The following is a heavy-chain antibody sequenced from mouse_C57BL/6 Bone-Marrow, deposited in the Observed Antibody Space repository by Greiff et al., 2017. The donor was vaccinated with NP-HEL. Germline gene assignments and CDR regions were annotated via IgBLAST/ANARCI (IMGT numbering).Heavy chain of an antibody. CDR2: ISNLAYSI. CDR3: ARQGYYGSRSGFAY. J-gene: IGHJ3*01. Sequence: EVQGVESGGGLVQPGGSLKLSCAASGFTFSDYGMAWVRQAPRKGPEWVAFISNLAYSIYYADTVTGRFTISRENAKNTLYLEMSSLRAEDTAMYYCARQGYYGSRSGFAYWGQGTLVTVSA. V-gene: IGHV5-15*01. CDR1: GFTFSDYG. D-gene: IGHD1-1*01.